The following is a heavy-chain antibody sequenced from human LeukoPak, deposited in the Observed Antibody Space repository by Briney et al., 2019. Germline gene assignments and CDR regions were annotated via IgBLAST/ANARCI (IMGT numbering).Heavy chain of an antibody. CDR1: GGTFSGYA. CDR3: ARGPPGVAEPFDY. J-gene: IGHJ4*02. V-gene: IGHV1-69*06. D-gene: IGHD3-3*01. Sequence: SVKVSCKASGGTFSGYAISWVRQAPGQGLEWMGGIIPIFGTANYAQKFQGRVTITADKSTSTAYMELSSLRSEDTAVYYCARGPPGVAEPFDYWGQGTLVTVSS. CDR2: IIPIFGTA.